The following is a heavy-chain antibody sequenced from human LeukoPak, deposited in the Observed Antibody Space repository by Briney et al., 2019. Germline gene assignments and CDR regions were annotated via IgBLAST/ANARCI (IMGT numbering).Heavy chain of an antibody. CDR3: SKDHRYCVGKSCFLNQD. Sequence: GGSLRLSCAASGFTFSNYAMSWVRQAPGKGLEWVSTITSGGGSTYYADSVKGRFTISRDNSKTTLHLQMNSLRAEDTAVYYCSKDHRYCVGKSCFLNQDWGQGALVTVSS. V-gene: IGHV3-23*01. D-gene: IGHD2-21*01. J-gene: IGHJ4*02. CDR2: ITSGGGST. CDR1: GFTFSNYA.